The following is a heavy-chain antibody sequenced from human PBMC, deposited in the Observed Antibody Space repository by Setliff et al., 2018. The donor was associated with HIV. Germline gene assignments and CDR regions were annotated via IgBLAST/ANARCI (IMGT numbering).Heavy chain of an antibody. D-gene: IGHD6-19*01. J-gene: IGHJ4*02. Sequence: ASVKVSCKASGGTFSSYAISWVRQAPGQGLEWMGGIIPIFGTANYAQKFQGRGTITTDESTSTAYMELSSLRSEDTAVYYCAVSGWSHLDYWGQGTLVTVSS. CDR1: GGTFSSYA. V-gene: IGHV1-69*05. CDR2: IIPIFGTA. CDR3: AVSGWSHLDY.